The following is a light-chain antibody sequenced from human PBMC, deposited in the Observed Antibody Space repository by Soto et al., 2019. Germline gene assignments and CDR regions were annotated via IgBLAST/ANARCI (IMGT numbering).Light chain of an antibody. CDR1: LSDVGGQNF. J-gene: IGLJ1*01. CDR2: EVS. V-gene: IGLV2-8*01. Sequence: QSALTQPPSASGSPGQSVTFSCTGTLSDVGGQNFVSWYQQDPGKAPKLMIYEVSKRPSGVPDRFSGSKSGNTASLTVSGLQAEDEGDYYCCSYGGGNNFYVFGTGTKLTVL. CDR3: CSYGGGNNFYV.